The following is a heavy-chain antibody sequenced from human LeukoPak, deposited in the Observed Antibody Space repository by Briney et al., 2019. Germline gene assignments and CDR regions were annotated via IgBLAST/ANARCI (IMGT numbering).Heavy chain of an antibody. J-gene: IGHJ4*02. D-gene: IGHD3-10*01. CDR1: GFTFSSYG. CDR3: ARDCSITMVQGVMAY. Sequence: GRSLRLSCAASGFTFSSYGMHWVRQAPGKGLEWVAVIWYDGSNKYYADSVKGRFTISRDNSENTLYLQMNSLRAEDTAVYYCARDCSITMVQGVMAYWGQGTLVTVSS. CDR2: IWYDGSNK. V-gene: IGHV3-33*01.